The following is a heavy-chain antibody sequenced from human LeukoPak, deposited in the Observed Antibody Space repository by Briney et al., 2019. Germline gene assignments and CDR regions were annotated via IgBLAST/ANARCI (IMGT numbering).Heavy chain of an antibody. CDR3: ARASSTSCYY. V-gene: IGHV3-74*01. Sequence: GGSLRLSCAASGFTFSSYWMHWVRQAPGKGLVWVSRIHSDGGTTSYADSVKGRFTISRDNAKNTLYLQMNSLRAEDTVVYYCARASSTSCYYWGQGTLVTVSS. J-gene: IGHJ4*02. D-gene: IGHD2-2*01. CDR1: GFTFSSYW. CDR2: IHSDGGTT.